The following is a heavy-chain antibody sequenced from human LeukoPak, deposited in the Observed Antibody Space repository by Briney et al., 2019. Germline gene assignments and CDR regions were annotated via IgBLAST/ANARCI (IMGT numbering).Heavy chain of an antibody. J-gene: IGHJ4*02. V-gene: IGHV3-7*01. CDR3: ARDRGWRTSGYYLYHFDY. CDR1: GFTFTDYF. CDR2: IKQNGGEK. D-gene: IGHD3-22*01. Sequence: GGALRLSCVASGFTFTDYFMSWVRQAPGKGREWVARIKQNGGEKYYVDSVKGRFTISRDNAKNSLYLEMSSLRVEDTAVYYCARDRGWRTSGYYLYHFDYWGQGTLVTFAS.